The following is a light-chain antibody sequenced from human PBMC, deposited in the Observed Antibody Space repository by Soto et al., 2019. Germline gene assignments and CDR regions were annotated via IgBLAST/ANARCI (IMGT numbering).Light chain of an antibody. V-gene: IGKV3-15*01. CDR2: GAS. CDR1: QRVSSN. CDR3: QQYNNWRT. J-gene: IGKJ2*02. Sequence: EIVMTQAPAPLSGSPGEIATPSGRASQRVSSNLSWYKKKPGKATRLLIYGASTRATGIPAMFSGSGSGTEFPLPISRLTSEDFAVYYCQQYNNWRTFGQGTKVEIK.